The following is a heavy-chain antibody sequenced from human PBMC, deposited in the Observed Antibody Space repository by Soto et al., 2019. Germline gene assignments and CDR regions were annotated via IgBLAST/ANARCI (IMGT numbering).Heavy chain of an antibody. Sequence: EVQLVESGGGLIQTGGSLRLSCAVSGFPVRSNYLIWVRQAPGKGLEWVSVIYTIGTTHYADSVKGRFSISRDNSKNTLYLQMNSLRAEDTGVYYCARMYYYDSSGSSCYFDYWGQGTLVTVSS. CDR2: IYTIGTT. CDR3: ARMYYYDSSGSSCYFDY. V-gene: IGHV3-53*01. CDR1: GFPVRSNY. J-gene: IGHJ4*02. D-gene: IGHD3-22*01.